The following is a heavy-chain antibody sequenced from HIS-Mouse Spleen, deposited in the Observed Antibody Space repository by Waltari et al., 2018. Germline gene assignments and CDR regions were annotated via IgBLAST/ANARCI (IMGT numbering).Heavy chain of an antibody. J-gene: IGHJ4*02. Sequence: EVQLLESGGGLVQPGGSLRLSCAASGFTFSSYAMSWVRQAPGKGLEWVSAISGSGGSTYYADSVKCRFTISRDNTKNTLYLQMNSLRAEDTAVYYCAKDRAVPCSTPIFDYWGQGTLVTVSS. CDR2: ISGSGGST. V-gene: IGHV3-23*01. D-gene: IGHD6-19*01. CDR1: GFTFSSYA. CDR3: AKDRAVPCSTPIFDY.